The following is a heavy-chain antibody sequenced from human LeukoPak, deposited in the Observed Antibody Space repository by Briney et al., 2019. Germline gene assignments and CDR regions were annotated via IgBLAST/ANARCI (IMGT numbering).Heavy chain of an antibody. D-gene: IGHD2-15*01. CDR3: AKYGRSGYSSGMDV. V-gene: IGHV3-23*01. CDR2: INVSGGST. Sequence: QPGGSLRLSCAASGFTFGTYAMAWVRQAPGKGLDWVSTINVSGGSTYDADSVKGRFTISRDNSKNTLYLQMNNLRAEDTAVYYCAKYGRSGYSSGMDVWGQGTTVTVSS. J-gene: IGHJ6*02. CDR1: GFTFGTYA.